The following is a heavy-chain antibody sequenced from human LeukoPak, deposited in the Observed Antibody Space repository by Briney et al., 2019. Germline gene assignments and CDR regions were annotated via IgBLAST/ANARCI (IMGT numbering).Heavy chain of an antibody. V-gene: IGHV4-59*01. D-gene: IGHD4-17*01. Sequence: SETLSLTCTVSGGSISSYYWSWIRQPPGKGLEWIGYIYYSGSTNYNPSLKSRVTISVDTSKNQFSLKLSSVTAADTAVYYCASTPYGDYGDWFDPWGQGTLVTVSS. CDR3: ASTPYGDYGDWFDP. CDR2: IYYSGST. J-gene: IGHJ5*02. CDR1: GGSISSYY.